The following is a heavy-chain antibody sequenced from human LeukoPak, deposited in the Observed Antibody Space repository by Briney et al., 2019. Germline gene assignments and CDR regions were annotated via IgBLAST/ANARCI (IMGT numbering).Heavy chain of an antibody. CDR1: GCTFISYA. Sequence: GGALRLSCAAPGCTFISYAMSWVRQAPGKGLEWVSAISGSGGSTYYADSVKGRFTISRDNSKNTLYLQMNSLRAEDTAVYYCAKEGTIIAAAANWFDPWGQGTLVTVSS. D-gene: IGHD6-13*01. V-gene: IGHV3-23*01. CDR2: ISGSGGST. J-gene: IGHJ5*02. CDR3: AKEGTIIAAAANWFDP.